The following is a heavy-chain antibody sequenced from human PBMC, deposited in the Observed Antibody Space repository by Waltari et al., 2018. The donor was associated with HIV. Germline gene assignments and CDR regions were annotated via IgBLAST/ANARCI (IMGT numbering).Heavy chain of an antibody. CDR1: ADTINTYY. CDR3: ARTVGTSISGVITYNWFDS. V-gene: IGHV4-59*01. Sequence: QVQLQESGPGLVKPSETLSLTCNVSADTINTYYLSWIQQSPAKGLEWIGYIYYTGTSNYNPSPSLKSRVTMSLDTSKTQFSLKLTSVSAADTAVYYCARTVGTSISGVITYNWFDSWGQGTLVTVSS. D-gene: IGHD3-3*01. J-gene: IGHJ5*01. CDR2: IYYTGTS.